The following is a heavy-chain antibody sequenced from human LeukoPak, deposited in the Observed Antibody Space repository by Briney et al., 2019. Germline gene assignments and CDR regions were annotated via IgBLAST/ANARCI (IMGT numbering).Heavy chain of an antibody. D-gene: IGHD3-10*01. CDR2: IYPGDSDT. Sequence: GESLKISCKGSGYSFTSYWIGWVRQMPGKGLEWMGIIYPGDSDTRYSPSFQGQVTISADKSISTAYLQWSSLKASDTAMYYRARHILTRDYYGSGSYYPDYWGQGTLVTVSS. CDR1: GYSFTSYW. J-gene: IGHJ4*02. V-gene: IGHV5-51*01. CDR3: ARHILTRDYYGSGSYYPDY.